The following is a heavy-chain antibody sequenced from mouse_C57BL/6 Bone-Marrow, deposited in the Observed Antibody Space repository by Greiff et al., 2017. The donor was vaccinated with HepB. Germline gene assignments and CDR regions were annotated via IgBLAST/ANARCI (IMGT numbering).Heavy chain of an antibody. D-gene: IGHD1-1*01. Sequence: QVQLQQPGAERVKPGASVKLSGKASGYTFTSYGMHWVKQRPGQGLEWIGMIHPNSGSTNYNEKFKSKATLTVDKSSSTAYMQLSSLTSEDSAVYYCARRSHYYGSSYRWYFDVWGTGTTVTVSS. CDR2: IHPNSGST. CDR1: GYTFTSYG. V-gene: IGHV1-64*01. J-gene: IGHJ1*03. CDR3: ARRSHYYGSSYRWYFDV.